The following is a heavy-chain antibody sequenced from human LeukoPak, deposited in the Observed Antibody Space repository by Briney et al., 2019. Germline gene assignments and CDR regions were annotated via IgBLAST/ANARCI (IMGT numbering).Heavy chain of an antibody. CDR1: GYSFTDYY. CDR2: INTNSGDT. V-gene: IGHV1-2*02. Sequence: ASVKVSCKASGYSFTDYYMHWVRQAPGQGLEWMGWINTNSGDTNYAQNFQGRVTMTRDTSISTAYMELSRLRSDDTAVYYCARRVGATTRVNRFDPWGQGTLVTVSS. D-gene: IGHD1-26*01. CDR3: ARRVGATTRVNRFDP. J-gene: IGHJ5*02.